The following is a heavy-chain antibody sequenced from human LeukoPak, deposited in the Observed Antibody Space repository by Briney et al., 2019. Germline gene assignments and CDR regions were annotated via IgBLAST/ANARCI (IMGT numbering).Heavy chain of an antibody. CDR2: IRSKAHGGTT. J-gene: IGHJ6*02. D-gene: IGHD6-19*01. CDR1: GFTFGDYA. V-gene: IGHV3-49*04. Sequence: GRSLRLSCTASGFTFGDYAMIWVRQAPGEGLEWLGFIRSKAHGGTTEYAASVKGRFTISRDDSKSIAYLQMNSLKTEDTAVYYCTRPYSSPSYYYYGMDVWGQGTTVTVSS. CDR3: TRPYSSPSYYYYGMDV.